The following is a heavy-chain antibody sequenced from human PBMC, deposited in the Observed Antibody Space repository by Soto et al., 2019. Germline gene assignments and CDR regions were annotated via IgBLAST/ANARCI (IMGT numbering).Heavy chain of an antibody. Sequence: PSETLSLTCAVSSGSISSSNWWSWVRQPPGKGLEWIGEIYHSGSTNYNPSLKSRVTISVDKSKNQFSLKLSSVTAADTAVYYCARDGNYGSGSPLDVWGKGTTVTVSS. V-gene: IGHV4-4*02. CDR1: SGSISSSNW. CDR2: IYHSGST. J-gene: IGHJ6*04. D-gene: IGHD3-10*01. CDR3: ARDGNYGSGSPLDV.